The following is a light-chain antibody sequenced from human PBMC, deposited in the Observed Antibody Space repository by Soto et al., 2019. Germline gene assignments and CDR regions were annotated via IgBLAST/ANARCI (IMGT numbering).Light chain of an antibody. CDR2: EVS. CDR1: SSDVGGYNY. Sequence: QSALPQPASVSGSPGQSITISCTGTSSDVGGYNYVSRYQQHPGKAPKLMIYEVSNRPSGVSNRFSGSKSGNTASLTISGLQAEDEADYYCTSYTRSSTRVFGGGTKLTVL. V-gene: IGLV2-14*01. J-gene: IGLJ3*02. CDR3: TSYTRSSTRV.